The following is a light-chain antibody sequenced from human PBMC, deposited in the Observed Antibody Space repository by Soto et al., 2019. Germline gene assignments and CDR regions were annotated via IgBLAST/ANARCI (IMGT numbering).Light chain of an antibody. V-gene: IGLV1-40*01. Sequence: QSVLTQPPSVSGAPGQRVTISCTGSSSNIGAGYDVHWYQQLPGTAPKLLIYGNSNRPSGVPDRFSGSKSGTSASLAITGLQPEDEADYSCQSYDSSVSKVVFGGGTKLTVL. J-gene: IGLJ2*01. CDR1: SSNIGAGYD. CDR3: QSYDSSVSKVV. CDR2: GNS.